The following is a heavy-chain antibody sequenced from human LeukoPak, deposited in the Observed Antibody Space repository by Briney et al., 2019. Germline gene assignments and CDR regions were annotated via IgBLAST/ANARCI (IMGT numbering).Heavy chain of an antibody. Sequence: GESLKISCKGSGYSFTSYWISWVRQMPGKGLEWMGRIDPSDSYTNYSPSFQGYVTISADKSISTAYLQWSSLKASDTAMYYCAIGTTVTHFDYWGQGTLVTVSS. D-gene: IGHD4-17*01. CDR1: GYSFTSYW. V-gene: IGHV5-10-1*01. CDR3: AIGTTVTHFDY. CDR2: IDPSDSYT. J-gene: IGHJ4*02.